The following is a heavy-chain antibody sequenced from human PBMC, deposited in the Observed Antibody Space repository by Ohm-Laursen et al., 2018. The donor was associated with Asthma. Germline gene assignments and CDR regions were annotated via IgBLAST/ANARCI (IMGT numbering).Heavy chain of an antibody. D-gene: IGHD3-9*01. CDR1: GFTFSSYG. J-gene: IGHJ4*02. V-gene: IGHV3-33*01. Sequence: SLRLSCAASGFTFSSYGMHWVRQAPGKGLEWVAVIWYDGSNKYYADSVKGRFTISRDNSKNTLYLQMNSLRAEYTAVYYCARDPKLRYLDYWGQGTLVTVSS. CDR3: ARDPKLRYLDY. CDR2: IWYDGSNK.